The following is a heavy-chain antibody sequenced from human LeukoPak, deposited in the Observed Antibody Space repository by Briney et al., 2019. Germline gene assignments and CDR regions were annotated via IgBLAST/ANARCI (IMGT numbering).Heavy chain of an antibody. CDR3: ARTYSSSGCVDY. V-gene: IGHV1-46*01. Sequence: ASVKVSCMASGYTFTSYYLQWVRQAPGQGLEWMGIINPSGGSTTYAQKFQGRVTLTRDTSTTTVHMELSSRRSEDTAVYYCARTYSSSGCVDYWGQGTLVTVSS. J-gene: IGHJ4*02. CDR2: INPSGGST. CDR1: GYTFTSYY. D-gene: IGHD6-13*01.